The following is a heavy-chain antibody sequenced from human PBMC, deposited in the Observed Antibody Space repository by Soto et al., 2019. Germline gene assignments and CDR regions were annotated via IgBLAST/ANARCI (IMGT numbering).Heavy chain of an antibody. D-gene: IGHD3-3*01. V-gene: IGHV3-7*01. Sequence: EVQLVESGGGLVQPGGSLRLSCAASGFTFSSYWMSWVRQAPGKGLEWVANIKQDGSEKYYVDSVKGRFTISRDNAKNSKVLQRNSLRAEGTAVYYCARVRNWSGYYFGGDAFDIWGQGTMVTVSS. CDR2: IKQDGSEK. CDR1: GFTFSSYW. CDR3: ARVRNWSGYYFGGDAFDI. J-gene: IGHJ3*02.